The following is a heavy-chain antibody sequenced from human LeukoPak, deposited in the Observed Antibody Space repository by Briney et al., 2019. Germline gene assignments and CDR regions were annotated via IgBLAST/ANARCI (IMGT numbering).Heavy chain of an antibody. J-gene: IGHJ4*02. CDR1: GGSFSGYY. D-gene: IGHD3-22*01. CDR2: INHSGST. V-gene: IGHV4-34*01. Sequence: SETLSLTCAVYGGSFSGYYWSWIRQPPGKGLEWIGEINHSGSTNYNPSLKSRVTISVDTSKNQFSLKLSSVTAAETAVYYCARGLKDDSSGYYDFDYWGQGTLVTVSS. CDR3: ARGLKDDSSGYYDFDY.